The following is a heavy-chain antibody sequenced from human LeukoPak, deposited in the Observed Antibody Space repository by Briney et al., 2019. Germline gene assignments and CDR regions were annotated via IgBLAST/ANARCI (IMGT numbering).Heavy chain of an antibody. CDR2: ISSSSSTI. Sequence: PGGSLRLSCAASGFTFSSYWMSWVRQAPGKGLEWVSYISSSSSTIYYADSVKGRFTISRDNAKNSLFLQMNSLRAEDTAVYYCVRDRWIQLTGGTDYYYYGMDVWGQGTTVTVSS. V-gene: IGHV3-48*04. D-gene: IGHD5-18*01. CDR3: VRDRWIQLTGGTDYYYYGMDV. CDR1: GFTFSSYW. J-gene: IGHJ6*02.